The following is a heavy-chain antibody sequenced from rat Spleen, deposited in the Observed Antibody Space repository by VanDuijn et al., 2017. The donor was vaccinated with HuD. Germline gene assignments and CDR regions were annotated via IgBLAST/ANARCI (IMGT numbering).Heavy chain of an antibody. V-gene: IGHV5-34*01. CDR3: ARRDYSRGFIMDA. J-gene: IGHJ4*01. D-gene: IGHD1-8*01. CDR1: GFTFSDHG. CDR2: ISGNSGTI. Sequence: EVQLVESGGGFVQPGRSLKFSCVASGFTFSDHGMSWIRQAPGKGLEWVAYISGNSGTIYYADTVKGRFTISRDNAKQTLYLQLSSLRSEDTALYYCARRDYSRGFIMDAWGQGASVTVSS.